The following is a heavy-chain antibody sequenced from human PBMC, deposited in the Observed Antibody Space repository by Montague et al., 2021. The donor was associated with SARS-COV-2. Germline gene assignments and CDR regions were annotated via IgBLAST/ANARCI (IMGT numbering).Heavy chain of an antibody. CDR2: TSYTGST. Sequence: SETLSLTCTVSGGSISNFYWTWVRSPPGKGLDWIGSTSYTGSTNYNPSLKSRAAISVDTSKNQFSLKLTSVTAADTAFYYCARINPTGVDFWGQGTLVTVSS. CDR1: GGSISNFY. CDR3: ARINPTGVDF. D-gene: IGHD1-14*01. J-gene: IGHJ4*02. V-gene: IGHV4-59*12.